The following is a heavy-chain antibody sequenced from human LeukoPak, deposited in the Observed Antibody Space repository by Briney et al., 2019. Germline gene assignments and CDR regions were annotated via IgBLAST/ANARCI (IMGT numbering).Heavy chain of an antibody. J-gene: IGHJ6*03. V-gene: IGHV3-21*01. CDR2: ISSSSSYI. CDR1: GFTFSSYS. D-gene: IGHD6-13*01. CDR3: AREAYSSSWYFSGYYYYYMDV. Sequence: GGSLRLSCAASGFTFSSYSTNWVRQAPGKGLEWVSSISSSSSYIYYADSVKGRFTISRDNAKNSLYLQMNSLRAEDTAVYYCAREAYSSSWYFSGYYYYYMDVWGKGTTVTVSS.